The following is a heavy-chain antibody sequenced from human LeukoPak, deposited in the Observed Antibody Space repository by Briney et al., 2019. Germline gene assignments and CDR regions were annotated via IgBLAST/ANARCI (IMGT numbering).Heavy chain of an antibody. Sequence: SVKVSCKASGGTFSSYAISWVRQAPGQGLEWMGRIIPIFGIANYAQKFQGRVTITADKSTSTAYMELSSLRSEDTAVYYCARVPNCSGGSCYSDTVNWFDPWGQGTLVTVSS. CDR3: ARVPNCSGGSCYSDTVNWFDP. J-gene: IGHJ5*02. CDR2: IIPIFGIA. CDR1: GGTFSSYA. V-gene: IGHV1-69*04. D-gene: IGHD2-15*01.